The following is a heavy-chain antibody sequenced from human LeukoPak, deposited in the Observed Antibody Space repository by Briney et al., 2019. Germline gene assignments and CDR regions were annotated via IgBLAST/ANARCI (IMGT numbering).Heavy chain of an antibody. CDR1: GFTFSSHW. V-gene: IGHV3-7*01. J-gene: IGHJ4*02. CDR3: ARGGWTFDN. CDR2: IKQDGSEK. D-gene: IGHD3/OR15-3a*01. Sequence: GGSLRLSCAASGFTFSSHWMTWVRQAPGKGLEWVAKIKQDGSEKYYVDSVKGRFTISRDNAKNSPYLQMNSLRAEDTAVYHCARGGWTFDNWGQGTLVTVSS.